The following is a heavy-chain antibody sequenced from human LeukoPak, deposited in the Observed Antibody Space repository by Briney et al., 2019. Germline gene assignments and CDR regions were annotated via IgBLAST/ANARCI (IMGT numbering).Heavy chain of an antibody. J-gene: IGHJ4*02. CDR1: GFTFSSYA. CDR3: AKCRRGILMVYAMAYYFDY. V-gene: IGHV3-23*01. CDR2: ISGSGGST. Sequence: GGSLRLSCAASGFTFSSYAMSWVRQAPGKGLEWVSAISGSGGSTYYADSVKGRFTISRDNSKNTLYLQMNSLRAEDTAVYYCAKCRRGILMVYAMAYYFDYWGQGTLVTVSS. D-gene: IGHD2-8*01.